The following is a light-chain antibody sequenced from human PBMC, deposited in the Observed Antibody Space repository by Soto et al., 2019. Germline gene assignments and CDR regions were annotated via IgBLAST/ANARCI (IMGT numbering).Light chain of an antibody. CDR3: QQRSKWPYN. Sequence: EIVLTQSPATLSLSPGERATLSCRASQSVSSYLAWYQQKPGQAPRLLIYDASNRATGIPARFSGSGSGTDFTLTISSLEPEDFAVYHCQQRSKWPYNFGQGTKLETK. J-gene: IGKJ2*01. CDR1: QSVSSY. V-gene: IGKV3-11*01. CDR2: DAS.